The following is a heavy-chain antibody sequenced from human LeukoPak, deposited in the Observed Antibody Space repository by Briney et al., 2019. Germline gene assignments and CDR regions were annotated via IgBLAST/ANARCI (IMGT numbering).Heavy chain of an antibody. CDR3: ARVKGRITIFGGSDY. D-gene: IGHD3-3*01. CDR1: GYSISSGYY. J-gene: IGHJ4*02. V-gene: IGHV4-38-2*02. Sequence: SETLSLTCTVSGYSISSGYYWGWIRQPPGKGLEWIGSIYHSGSTYYIPSLKSRVTISVDTSKNQFSLKLSSVTAADTAVYYCARVKGRITIFGGSDYWGQGTLVTVSS. CDR2: IYHSGST.